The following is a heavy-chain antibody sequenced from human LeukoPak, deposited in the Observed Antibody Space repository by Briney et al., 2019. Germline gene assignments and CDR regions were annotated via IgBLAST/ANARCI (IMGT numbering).Heavy chain of an antibody. V-gene: IGHV5-51*01. CDR1: GYSFTTYW. Sequence: GESLKISCKGSGYSFTTYWIGWVRQMSGKGLEWIGIIYPGDSDTRYSPSFQGQVTISADKSISTAYLQWSSLKASDTAMYYCARHFGFYDSSGRFLTLDYWGQGTLVTVSS. J-gene: IGHJ4*02. CDR3: ARHFGFYDSSGRFLTLDY. CDR2: IYPGDSDT. D-gene: IGHD3-22*01.